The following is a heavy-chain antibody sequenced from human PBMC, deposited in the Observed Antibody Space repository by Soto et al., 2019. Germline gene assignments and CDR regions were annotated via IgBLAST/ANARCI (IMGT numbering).Heavy chain of an antibody. Sequence: PSETLSLTCAVYGGSFSGYYWSWIRQPPGKGLEWIGEINHSGSTNYNPSLKSRVTISVDTSKNQFSLKLSSVTAADTAVYYCARGTVFSQSGDDLEVEYYYYGMDGWGKGTTVTVSS. J-gene: IGHJ6*04. V-gene: IGHV4-34*01. CDR1: GGSFSGYY. CDR3: ARGTVFSQSGDDLEVEYYYYGMDG. D-gene: IGHD5-12*01. CDR2: INHSGST.